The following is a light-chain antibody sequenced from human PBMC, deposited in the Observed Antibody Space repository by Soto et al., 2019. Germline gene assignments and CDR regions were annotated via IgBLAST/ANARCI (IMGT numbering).Light chain of an antibody. V-gene: IGLV1-51*01. CDR3: GTWDSSLNIVL. J-gene: IGLJ2*01. Sequence: QAVVTQPPSVSAAPGQKVTISCSGSSSNIGNNYVSWYQQVPGTAPKLLIYDNYRRPSGIPDRFSGSKSGTSASLGITGLQTGDEADYYCGTWDSSLNIVLFGGGTKVTVL. CDR1: SSNIGNNY. CDR2: DNY.